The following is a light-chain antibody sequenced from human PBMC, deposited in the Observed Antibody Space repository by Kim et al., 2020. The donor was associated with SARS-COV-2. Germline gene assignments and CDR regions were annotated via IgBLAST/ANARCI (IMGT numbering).Light chain of an antibody. J-gene: IGLJ2*01. CDR2: QDS. Sequence: SYELTQPPSVPVSPGQTASITCSGDKLGDKYAYWYQQKPGQSPVLVIYQDSKRPSGIPERFSGSNSGNTATLTISGTQAMDEADYYCQAWDSSTVVFGGGTQLTVL. CDR3: QAWDSSTVV. V-gene: IGLV3-1*01. CDR1: KLGDKY.